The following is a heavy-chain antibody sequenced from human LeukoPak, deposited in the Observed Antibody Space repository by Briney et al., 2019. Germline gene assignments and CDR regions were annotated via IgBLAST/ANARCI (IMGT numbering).Heavy chain of an antibody. V-gene: IGHV3-64*01. CDR1: GFTFSSYA. D-gene: IGHD1-26*01. CDR2: ISSNGGST. J-gene: IGHJ6*03. Sequence: GGSLRLSCAASGFTFSSYAMHWVRQAPGKGLEYVSAISSNGGSTYYANSVKGRFTISRDNAKNSLYLQMSSLRAEDTAVYYCARGYSGSYYYYYYMDVWGKGTTVTVSS. CDR3: ARGYSGSYYYYYYMDV.